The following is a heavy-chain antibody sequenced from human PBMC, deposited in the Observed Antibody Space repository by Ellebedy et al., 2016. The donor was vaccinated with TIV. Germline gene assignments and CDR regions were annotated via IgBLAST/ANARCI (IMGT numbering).Heavy chain of an antibody. Sequence: MPSETLSLTCTVSGGSISSYYWSWIRQPPGKGLEWIGYIYYSGSTNYNPSLKSRVTISVDKSKNQFSLKLSSVTAADTAVYYCASLYGSGSPADAFDIWGQGTMVTVSS. CDR1: GGSISSYY. V-gene: IGHV4-59*12. CDR2: IYYSGST. CDR3: ASLYGSGSPADAFDI. J-gene: IGHJ3*02. D-gene: IGHD3-10*01.